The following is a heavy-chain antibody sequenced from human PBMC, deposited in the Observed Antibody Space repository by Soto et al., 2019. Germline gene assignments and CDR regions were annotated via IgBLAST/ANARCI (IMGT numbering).Heavy chain of an antibody. V-gene: IGHV1-8*01. CDR2: MNPNSGNT. CDR3: ATIYSGYDQYYYSTHV. J-gene: IGHJ6*03. D-gene: IGHD5-12*01. Sequence: ASVKVSCKASGYTFTSYDINWVRQATGQGLEWMGWMNPNSGNTGYAQKFQGRVTMTRNTSISTAYMELSSLRSEDTAVYYCATIYSGYDQYYYSTHVWGKGTTVTVSS. CDR1: GYTFTSYD.